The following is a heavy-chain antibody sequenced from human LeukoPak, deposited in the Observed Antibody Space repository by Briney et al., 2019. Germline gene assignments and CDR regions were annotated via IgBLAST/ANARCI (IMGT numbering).Heavy chain of an antibody. V-gene: IGHV4-4*07. CDR3: AREGGARGLPDY. Sequence: PSETLSLTCTVSGVSLGDYYWSWIRQPAGKGLEWIGRMSTSGSTYYNPSVKCRVTLSVDTSKNQFSLKLTSVTAADTAAYYCAREGGARGLPDYWGQGTLVTVSS. J-gene: IGHJ4*02. CDR1: GVSLGDYY. D-gene: IGHD3-16*01. CDR2: MSTSGST.